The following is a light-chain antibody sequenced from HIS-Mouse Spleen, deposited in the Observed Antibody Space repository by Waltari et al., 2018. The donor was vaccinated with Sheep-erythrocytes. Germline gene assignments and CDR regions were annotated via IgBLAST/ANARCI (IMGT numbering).Light chain of an antibody. CDR1: SSNIGSNY. CDR2: EGS. Sequence: QSVLTQPPSASGTPGQRVTISCSGSSSNIGSNYVYWYQQLPGTAPKLMIYEGSKRPSGVSNRFSRSKSGNTASLTISGLQAEDEADYYCCSYAGSSTYVVFGGGTKLTVL. CDR3: CSYAGSSTYVV. V-gene: IGLV2-23*01. J-gene: IGLJ2*01.